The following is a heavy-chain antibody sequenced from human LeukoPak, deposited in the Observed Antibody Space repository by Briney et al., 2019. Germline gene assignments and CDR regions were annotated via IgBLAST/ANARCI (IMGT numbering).Heavy chain of an antibody. Sequence: ASVKVSCKASGYTFTSYDINWVRQAIGQGLEWMGWMNPNSGNTGYAQKFQGRVTMTRNTSISTAYMELSSLRSEDTAVYYCASGKNWNYKFDYWGQGTLVTVSS. CDR2: MNPNSGNT. D-gene: IGHD1-7*01. V-gene: IGHV1-8*01. J-gene: IGHJ4*02. CDR1: GYTFTSYD. CDR3: ASGKNWNYKFDY.